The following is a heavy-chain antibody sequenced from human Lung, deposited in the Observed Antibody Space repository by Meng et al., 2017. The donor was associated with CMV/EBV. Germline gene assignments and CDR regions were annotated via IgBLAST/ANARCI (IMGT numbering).Heavy chain of an antibody. D-gene: IGHD6-13*01. J-gene: IGHJ6*02. CDR1: GYTFTNYY. V-gene: IGHV1-46*01. CDR3: ARVLGQLVSPYGMDV. Sequence: AXVXVSXXASGYTFTNYYMHWVRQAPGQGLEWMGVINPSGGSTTYAQKFHGRLTMTRDTSTSTVYMELSSLKSEDTAMYYCARVLGQLVSPYGMDVWGQGXTVTVSS. CDR2: INPSGGST.